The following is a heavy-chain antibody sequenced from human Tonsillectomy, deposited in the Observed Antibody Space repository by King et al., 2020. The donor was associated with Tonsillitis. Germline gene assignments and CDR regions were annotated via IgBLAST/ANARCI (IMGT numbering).Heavy chain of an antibody. D-gene: IGHD2-2*01. V-gene: IGHV1-2*02. J-gene: IGHJ6*04. Sequence: QLVQSGAEVKKPGASVKVSCTPPGYPFSVYYVHWVRQAPGQGLEWMGWINPKSVDTIYAQKFQDRVTMTRDTTISTAYMELSRLRSDDTAVYYCARALYLLLPPGMDVWGKGTTVTVSS. CDR1: GYPFSVYY. CDR2: INPKSVDT. CDR3: ARALYLLLPPGMDV.